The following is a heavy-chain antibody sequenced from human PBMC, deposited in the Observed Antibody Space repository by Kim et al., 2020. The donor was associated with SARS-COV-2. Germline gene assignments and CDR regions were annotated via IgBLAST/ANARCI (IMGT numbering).Heavy chain of an antibody. V-gene: IGHV1-69*10. Sequence: SVKVSCKASGGTFNNYAVNWVRQAPGQGLEWMGRIIPVLDIENYAQKFQGRVTITADKSTSTAYMELSSLRFEDTAVYYCARADCGWLLEEGYYGMDVWGQGTTVTVSS. J-gene: IGHJ6*02. CDR2: IIPVLDIE. CDR1: GGTFNNYA. D-gene: IGHD3-9*01. CDR3: ARADCGWLLEEGYYGMDV.